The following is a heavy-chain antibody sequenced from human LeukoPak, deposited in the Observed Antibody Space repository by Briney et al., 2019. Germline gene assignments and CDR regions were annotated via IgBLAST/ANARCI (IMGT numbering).Heavy chain of an antibody. CDR1: GGSISSSSTHY. CDR2: IYFSGST. CDR3: ARFSSSWIYYFDF. D-gene: IGHD6-13*01. J-gene: IGHJ4*02. Sequence: PSETLSLTCFVSGGSISSSSTHYWGWIRQPPGKGLEWIGSIYFSGSTHYNSSLKRRVTISVHTSKNQFSLTLSSVTATDTATYYCARFSSSWIYYFDFWGQGTLVTVSS. V-gene: IGHV4-39*01.